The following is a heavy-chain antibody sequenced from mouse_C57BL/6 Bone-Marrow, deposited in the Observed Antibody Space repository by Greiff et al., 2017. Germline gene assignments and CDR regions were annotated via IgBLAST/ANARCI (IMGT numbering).Heavy chain of an antibody. D-gene: IGHD2-5*01. V-gene: IGHV3-6*01. CDR3: ARAGLYSTYYFDY. J-gene: IGHJ2*01. CDR1: GYSITSGYY. CDR2: ISYDGSN. Sequence: DVQLQESGPGLVKPSQSLSLTCSVTGYSITSGYYWNWIRQFPGNKLEWMGYISYDGSNNYNPSLKNRISITRDTSKNQFFLKLNSVTTEDTATYYCARAGLYSTYYFDYWGQGTTLTVSS.